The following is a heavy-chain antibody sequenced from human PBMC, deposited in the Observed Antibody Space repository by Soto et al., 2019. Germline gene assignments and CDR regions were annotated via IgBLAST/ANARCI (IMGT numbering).Heavy chain of an antibody. Sequence: QVQLVESGGGVVQPGRSLRLSCAASGFTFNRHPLHWVRQAPGKGLEWVAVISHDGNNKYYADSVKGRFTISRDNSMNMLYLQMDGLTTEDTAIFYCARASGHIYATLHGPFDHWGQGALVTVSS. V-gene: IGHV3-30-3*01. J-gene: IGHJ4*02. CDR2: ISHDGNNK. D-gene: IGHD2-8*01. CDR1: GFTFNRHP. CDR3: ARASGHIYATLHGPFDH.